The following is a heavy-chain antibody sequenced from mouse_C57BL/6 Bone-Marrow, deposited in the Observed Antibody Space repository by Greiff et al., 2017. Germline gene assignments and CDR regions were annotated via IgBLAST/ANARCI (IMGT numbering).Heavy chain of an antibody. CDR3: ASVYGSSYEAY. V-gene: IGHV1-39*01. J-gene: IGHJ3*01. CDR2: INPNYGTT. CDR1: GYSFTDYN. Sequence: VHVKQSGPELVKPGASVKISCKASGYSFTDYNMNWVKQSNGKSLEWIGVINPNYGTTSYNQKFKGKATLTVDQSSSTAYMQLNSLTSEDSAVYYCASVYGSSYEAYWGQGTLVTVSA. D-gene: IGHD1-1*01.